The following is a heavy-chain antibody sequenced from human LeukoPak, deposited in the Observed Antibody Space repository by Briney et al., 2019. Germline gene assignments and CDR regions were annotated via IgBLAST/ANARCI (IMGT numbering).Heavy chain of an antibody. CDR1: GYTFTSYY. D-gene: IGHD4-23*01. CDR2: INPSGGST. Sequence: ASVKVSCKASGYTFTSYYMHWVRQAPGQGLEWMGIINPSGGSTSYAQKFQGRVTMTRDMSTSTDYMQLSSLRSEDTAVYYCARDNSVEDTAWWFDPWGQGTLVTVSS. J-gene: IGHJ5*02. CDR3: ARDNSVEDTAWWFDP. V-gene: IGHV1-46*01.